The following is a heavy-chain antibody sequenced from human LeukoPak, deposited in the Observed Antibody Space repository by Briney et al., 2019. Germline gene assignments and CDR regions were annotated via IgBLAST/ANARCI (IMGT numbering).Heavy chain of an antibody. J-gene: IGHJ3*02. V-gene: IGHV4-39*01. CDR2: IYYSGST. CDR3: ASLSYYDILTGYWGDAFDI. Sequence: SETLSLTCTVSGGSISSSSYYWGWIRQPPGNGLEWIGSIYYSGSTYYNPSLKSRVTISVDTSKNQFSLKLSSVTAADTAVYYCASLSYYDILTGYWGDAFDIWGQGTMVTVSS. D-gene: IGHD3-9*01. CDR1: GGSISSSSYY.